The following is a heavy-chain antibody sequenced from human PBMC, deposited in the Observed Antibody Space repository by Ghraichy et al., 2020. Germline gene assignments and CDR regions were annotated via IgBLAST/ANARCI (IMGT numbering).Heavy chain of an antibody. V-gene: IGHV3-33*01. CDR3: AREASAVYYSTFNI. D-gene: IGHD4-11*01. CDR2: IQYDGIDK. CDR1: GFSFSSSG. J-gene: IGHJ3*02. Sequence: GGSLRLSCAASGFSFSSSGIHWVRQAPGKGLEWVAVIQYDGIDKNYADSVKGRFTLSRENSQNTVYLQMSSLRAEDTAMYYCAREASAVYYSTFNIWGQGTMVTVSS.